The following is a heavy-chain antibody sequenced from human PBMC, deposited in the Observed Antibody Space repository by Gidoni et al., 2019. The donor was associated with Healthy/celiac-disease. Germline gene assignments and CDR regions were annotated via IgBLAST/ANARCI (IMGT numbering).Heavy chain of an antibody. CDR1: GGTFSSYA. D-gene: IGHD4-17*01. CDR2: IIPILGIA. V-gene: IGHV1-69*04. CDR3: ARSTVHTVTHGYDYGMDV. Sequence: QVQLVQSGAEVKKPGSSVKVSCKASGGTFSSYAISWVRQAPGQGLEWMGRIIPILGIANYAQKFQGRVTITADKSTSTAYMELSSLRSEDTAVYYCARSTVHTVTHGYDYGMDVWGQGTTVTVSS. J-gene: IGHJ6*02.